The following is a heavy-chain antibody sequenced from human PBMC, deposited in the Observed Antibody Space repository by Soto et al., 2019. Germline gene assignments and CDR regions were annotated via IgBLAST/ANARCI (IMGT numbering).Heavy chain of an antibody. CDR2: INHSGST. Sequence: ETLSLTCAVYGGSFSGYYWSWIRQPPGKGLEWIGEINHSGSTNYNPSLKSRVTISVDTSKNQFSLKLSSVTAADTAVYYCARRGVVAATRWFDPWGQGTLVTVSS. J-gene: IGHJ5*02. D-gene: IGHD2-15*01. CDR3: ARRGVVAATRWFDP. CDR1: GGSFSGYY. V-gene: IGHV4-34*01.